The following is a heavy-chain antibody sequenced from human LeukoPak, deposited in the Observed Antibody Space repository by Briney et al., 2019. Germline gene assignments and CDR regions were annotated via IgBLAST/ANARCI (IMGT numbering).Heavy chain of an antibody. CDR2: IYHSGST. Sequence: SETLSLTCAVSGGSISSGGYSWSWIRQPPGKGLEWIGYIYHSGSTYYNPSLKSRVTISVDRSKNQFSLKLSSVTAADTAVYYSASLHYYYGMDVWGQGTTVTVSS. V-gene: IGHV4-30-2*01. CDR3: ASLHYYYGMDV. J-gene: IGHJ6*02. CDR1: GGSISSGGYS.